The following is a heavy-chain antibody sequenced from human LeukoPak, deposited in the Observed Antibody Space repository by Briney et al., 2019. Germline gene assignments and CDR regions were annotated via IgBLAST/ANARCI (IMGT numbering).Heavy chain of an antibody. CDR3: ARNIDDYGDPGAFDY. D-gene: IGHD4-17*01. CDR1: GYSFTSYW. J-gene: IGHJ4*02. Sequence: GESLKISRKGSGYSFTSYWIGWVRQMPGKGLGWMGIIYPGDSDTRYSPSFQGQVTISADKSISTAYLQWSSLKASDTAMYYCARNIDDYGDPGAFDYWGQGTLVTVSS. V-gene: IGHV5-51*01. CDR2: IYPGDSDT.